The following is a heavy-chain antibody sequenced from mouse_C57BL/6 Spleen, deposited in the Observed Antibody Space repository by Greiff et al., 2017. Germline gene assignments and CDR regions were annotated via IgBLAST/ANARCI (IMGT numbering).Heavy chain of an antibody. J-gene: IGHJ4*01. CDR2: IDPSDSYT. CDR1: GYTFTSYW. Sequence: QVQLQQPGAELVMPGASVKLSCKASGYTFTSYWMHWVKQRPGQGLEWIGEIDPSDSYTNYNQKFKGKSTLTVDKSSSTAYMQLSSLTSEDSAVYYCARAYTGIAPKYAMDYWGQGTSVTVSS. CDR3: ARAYTGIAPKYAMDY. D-gene: IGHD1-1*01. V-gene: IGHV1-69*01.